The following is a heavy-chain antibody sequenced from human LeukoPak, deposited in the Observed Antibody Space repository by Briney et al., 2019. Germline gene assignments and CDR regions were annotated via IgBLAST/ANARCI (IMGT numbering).Heavy chain of an antibody. CDR1: GGSFSGYY. CDR2: ISHSITT. D-gene: IGHD3-10*01. Sequence: SETLSLTCAVYGGSFSGYYWRWIRQPPVKGLDCLGYISHSITTNYPPSLQSRVTISVDTSKNQFSLKLSSVTAADTAVYYCARVMGDYWGQGTLVTVSS. J-gene: IGHJ4*02. V-gene: IGHV4-34*01. CDR3: ARVMGDY.